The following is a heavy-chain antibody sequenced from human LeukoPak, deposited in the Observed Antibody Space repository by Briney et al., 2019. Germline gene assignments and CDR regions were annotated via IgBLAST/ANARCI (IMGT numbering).Heavy chain of an antibody. V-gene: IGHV4-31*03. CDR3: AQTKLGYSYGVDAFDI. CDR1: GGSISSGGYY. D-gene: IGHD5-18*01. J-gene: IGHJ3*02. CDR2: IYYSGST. Sequence: SETLSLTCTVSGGSISSGGYYWSWIRQHPGKGLEWIGYIYYSGSTYYNPSLKSRVTMSVDTSKNQFSLKLSSVTAADTAVYYCAQTKLGYSYGVDAFDIWGQGTMVTVSS.